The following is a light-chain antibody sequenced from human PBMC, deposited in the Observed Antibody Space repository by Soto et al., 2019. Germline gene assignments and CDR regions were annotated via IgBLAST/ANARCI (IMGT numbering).Light chain of an antibody. J-gene: IGKJ1*01. CDR2: GAS. CDR3: QQENNWTPWT. Sequence: EIVMTQSPATLSVSPGERATLSCRASQSVSRNLAWYQQKPGQAPRLLIYGASTRATGIPARFSGSGSGTEFPFTIRSRQSEGFEVYYCQQENNWTPWTLDQRTKVE. CDR1: QSVSRN. V-gene: IGKV3-15*01.